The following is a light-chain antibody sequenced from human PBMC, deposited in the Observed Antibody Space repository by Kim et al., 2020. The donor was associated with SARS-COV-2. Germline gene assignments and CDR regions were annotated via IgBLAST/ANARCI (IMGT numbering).Light chain of an antibody. J-gene: IGLJ2*01. Sequence: SYELTQPPSVSVSPGQTASITCSGDKLGDKYACWYQQKPGQSPVLVIYQDSKRPSGIPERFSGSNSGNTATLTISGTQAMDEADHYCQAWDSSTGVVFGG. CDR1: KLGDKY. V-gene: IGLV3-1*01. CDR3: QAWDSSTGVV. CDR2: QDS.